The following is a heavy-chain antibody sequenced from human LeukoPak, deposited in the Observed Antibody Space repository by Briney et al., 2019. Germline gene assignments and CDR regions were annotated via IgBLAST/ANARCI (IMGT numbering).Heavy chain of an antibody. CDR2: ISYSGST. CDR1: GGSISSYY. CDR3: ARSPGTHGTNAI. D-gene: IGHD2-8*01. J-gene: IGHJ3*02. V-gene: IGHV4-59*01. Sequence: SETLSLTCTVSGGSISSYYWTWIRQPPGKGLEWIGYISYSGSTNYNPSLKSRVTISVDTSKNQFSLKLSSVTAADTAVYYCARSPGTHGTNAIWGQGTMVTVSS.